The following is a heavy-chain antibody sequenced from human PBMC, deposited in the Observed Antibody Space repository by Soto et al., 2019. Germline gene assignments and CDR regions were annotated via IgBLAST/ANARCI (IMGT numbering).Heavy chain of an antibody. CDR1: GDSISSTSVA. D-gene: IGHD6-19*01. CDR3: ARAVAGSLDY. J-gene: IGHJ4*02. CDR2: TYYRSKWSN. Sequence: PSQTLSLTCAISGDSISSTSVAWNWIRQSPSRGLEWLGRTYYRSKWSNDYAVSVRSRIXXXXDXXXNXFXXXLXSVTPEYTAVYYCARAVAGSLDYWGQGTLVTVSS. V-gene: IGHV6-1*01.